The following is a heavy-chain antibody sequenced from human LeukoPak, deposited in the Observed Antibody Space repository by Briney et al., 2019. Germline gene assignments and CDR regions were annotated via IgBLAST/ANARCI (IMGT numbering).Heavy chain of an antibody. V-gene: IGHV4-4*09. CDR3: ARNGRDSSGRYCYYYMDV. D-gene: IGHD3-22*01. Sequence: SETLSLTCTVSGGSISSYYWSWIRQPPGKGLEWIGYIYTSGSTNYNPSLKSRVTISVDTSKNQFSLKLSSVTAADTAVYYCARNGRDSSGRYCYYYMDVWGKGTTVTVSS. CDR2: IYTSGST. CDR1: GGSISSYY. J-gene: IGHJ6*03.